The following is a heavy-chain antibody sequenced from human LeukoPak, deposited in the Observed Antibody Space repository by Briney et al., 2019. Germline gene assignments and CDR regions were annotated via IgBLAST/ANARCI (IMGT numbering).Heavy chain of an antibody. CDR2: IYYSGST. CDR1: GGSISSGGYY. J-gene: IGHJ4*02. CDR3: ARAPRSMREATSHFDY. Sequence: SGTLCLTCTASGGSISSGGYYWSWIRQHPGKGLEWIGYIYYSGSTYYNPSLKSRVTISIDTSKNQFSLKLSSVTAADTAVYYCARAPRSMREATSHFDYWGQGTLVTVSS. V-gene: IGHV4-31*03. D-gene: IGHD5-12*01.